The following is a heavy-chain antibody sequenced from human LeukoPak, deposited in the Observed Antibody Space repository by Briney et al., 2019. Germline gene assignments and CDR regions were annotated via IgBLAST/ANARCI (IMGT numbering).Heavy chain of an antibody. CDR1: GYTFTSYY. CDR2: INPSGGT. CDR3: ARESGVLLWFGEMGY. D-gene: IGHD3-10*01. Sequence: ASVKVSCKASGYTFTSYYVHWVRQAPGQGLEWMGIINPSGGTNYAQKFQGRVTMTRDTSISTAYMELSRLRSDDTAVYYCARESGVLLWFGEMGYWGQGTLVTVSS. J-gene: IGHJ4*02. V-gene: IGHV1-2*02.